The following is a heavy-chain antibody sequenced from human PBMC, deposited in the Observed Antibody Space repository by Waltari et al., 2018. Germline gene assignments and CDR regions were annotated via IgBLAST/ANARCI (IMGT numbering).Heavy chain of an antibody. CDR3: ARSGSSWFPTLYYYYGMDV. V-gene: IGHV1-8*03. J-gene: IGHJ6*02. Sequence: QVQLVQSGAEVKKPGASVKVSCKASGYTFTSYDINWVRQATGHGLEWMGWMNTNSGNTGDAQKFQGRVTITRNTSISTAYMELSSLRSEDTAVYYCARSGSSWFPTLYYYYGMDVWGQGTTVTVSS. CDR1: GYTFTSYD. CDR2: MNTNSGNT. D-gene: IGHD6-13*01.